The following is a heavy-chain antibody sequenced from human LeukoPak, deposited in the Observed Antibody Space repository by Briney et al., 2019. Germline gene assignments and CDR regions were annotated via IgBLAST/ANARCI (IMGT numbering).Heavy chain of an antibody. Sequence: GGSLRLSCAASGITFSDYYMSWIRQAPGKGLEWVSYISSGRTYTNYADSVKGRFTISRDDSKNTVYLQMNSLRAEDTAVYSCAKYTSGTYYRGLDQWGQGALVTVSS. CDR2: ISSGRTYT. J-gene: IGHJ4*02. V-gene: IGHV3-11*03. CDR3: AKYTSGTYYRGLDQ. D-gene: IGHD3-10*01. CDR1: GITFSDYY.